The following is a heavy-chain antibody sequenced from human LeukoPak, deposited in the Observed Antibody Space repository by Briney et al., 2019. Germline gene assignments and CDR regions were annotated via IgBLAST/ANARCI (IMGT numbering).Heavy chain of an antibody. D-gene: IGHD2/OR15-2a*01. CDR3: VRDFEHCTTSSCHALFHY. J-gene: IGHJ4*02. V-gene: IGHV1-18*01. Sequence: ASVKVSCKASGYTLTNYGLSWVRQAPGQGLDWMGWISSYNGDTHYAQTVQRRLPMTRDPSPHTPYLELTRPRSDHPAVYSRVRDFEHCTTSSCHALFHYWGQGPLVTVSS. CDR2: ISSYNGDT. CDR1: GYTLTNYG.